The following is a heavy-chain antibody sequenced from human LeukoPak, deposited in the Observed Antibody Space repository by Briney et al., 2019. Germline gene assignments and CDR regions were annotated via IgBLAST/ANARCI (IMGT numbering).Heavy chain of an antibody. CDR2: INPNSGGT. CDR1: GYIFTGYY. V-gene: IGHV1-2*02. J-gene: IGHJ6*02. CDR3: ARDHVTAYGMDV. Sequence: ASVKVSCKASGYIFTGYYMHWVRQAPGQGLEWMGWINPNSGGTNYAQKFQGRVTMTRDTSISTAYMELSRLRSDDTAVYYCARDHVTAYGMDVWGQGTTVTVSS. D-gene: IGHD3-16*01.